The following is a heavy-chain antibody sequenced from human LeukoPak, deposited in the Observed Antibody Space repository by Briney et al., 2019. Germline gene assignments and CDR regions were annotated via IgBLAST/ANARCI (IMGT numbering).Heavy chain of an antibody. CDR1: GYTFTGYY. Sequence: GASVKVSCKASGYTFTGYYMHWVRQAPGQGLEWMGWINPNSGGTNYAQKFQGRVTMTRDTSISTAYMELSRLRSDDTAVYYCARDQEETMIVVAHWFDPWGQGTLVTVSS. J-gene: IGHJ5*02. D-gene: IGHD3-22*01. CDR2: INPNSGGT. V-gene: IGHV1-2*02. CDR3: ARDQEETMIVVAHWFDP.